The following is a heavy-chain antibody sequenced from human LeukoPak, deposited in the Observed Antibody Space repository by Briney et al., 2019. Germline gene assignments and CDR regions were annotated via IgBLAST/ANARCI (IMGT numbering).Heavy chain of an antibody. CDR3: ARGSAFEY. Sequence: SETLSLTCTVSGGSISTYYWSWIRQPAGKGLEWIGRVYTSGSTNSNPSLRSRVTISLDTSKNQFTLQLTSVTAADTAVYYCARGSAFEYWGQGTLVTVSS. J-gene: IGHJ4*02. V-gene: IGHV4-4*07. CDR1: GGSISTYY. CDR2: VYTSGST. D-gene: IGHD3-10*01.